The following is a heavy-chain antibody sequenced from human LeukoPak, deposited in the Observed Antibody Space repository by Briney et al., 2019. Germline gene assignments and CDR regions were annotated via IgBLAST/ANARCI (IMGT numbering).Heavy chain of an antibody. CDR2: ISYTGNT. J-gene: IGHJ4*02. V-gene: IGHV4-4*02. CDR3: ARGANWLDY. D-gene: IGHD1-1*01. CDR1: GGSISSSNW. Sequence: PSGTLSLTCAVSGGSISSSNWWSWIRQPPGKGLEWIGHISYTGNTNHNPSLKRPVTISVDTSKNQFSLKLSSVTAADTAVYYCARGANWLDYWGQGTLVTVSS.